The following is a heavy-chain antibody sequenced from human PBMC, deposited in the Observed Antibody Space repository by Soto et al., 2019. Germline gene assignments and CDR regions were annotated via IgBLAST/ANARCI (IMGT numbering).Heavy chain of an antibody. CDR1: GYSFTSYW. CDR3: AGHRTGWVAVAGTLNWFDP. Sequence: PGESLKISCKGSGYSFTSYWISWVRQMPGKGLEWMGRIDPSDSYTNYSPSFQGHVTISADKSISTAYLQWSSLKASDTAMYYCAGHRTGWVAVAGTLNWFDPWGQGTLVTVSS. D-gene: IGHD6-19*01. CDR2: IDPSDSYT. J-gene: IGHJ5*02. V-gene: IGHV5-10-1*01.